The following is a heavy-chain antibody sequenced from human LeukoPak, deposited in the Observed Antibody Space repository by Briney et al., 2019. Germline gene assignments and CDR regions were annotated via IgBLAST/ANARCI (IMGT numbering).Heavy chain of an antibody. CDR1: GFTFSNYW. J-gene: IGHJ4*02. Sequence: GGSLRLSCAASGFTFSNYWMGWVRQAPGKGLEWVANIKHDGSRKYFVDSVKGRFTISRDNAKNSLYLQMNSLRAEDTAVYYCARVAWSSGWFYDYWGQGTLVTVSS. V-gene: IGHV3-7*05. CDR3: ARVAWSSGWFYDY. D-gene: IGHD6-19*01. CDR2: IKHDGSRK.